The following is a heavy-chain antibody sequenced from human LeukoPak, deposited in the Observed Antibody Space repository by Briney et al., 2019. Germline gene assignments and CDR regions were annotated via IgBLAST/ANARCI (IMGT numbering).Heavy chain of an antibody. D-gene: IGHD4-23*01. J-gene: IGHJ3*02. CDR1: GGSISSYY. CDR2: IYYSGST. Sequence: PSETLSLTCTVSGGSISSYYWSWIRQPPGKGLEWIGYIYYSGSTNYNPSLKSRVTISVDTSKNQFSLKLSSVTVADTAVYYCARDGGEHDAFDIWGQGTMVTVSS. CDR3: ARDGGEHDAFDI. V-gene: IGHV4-59*01.